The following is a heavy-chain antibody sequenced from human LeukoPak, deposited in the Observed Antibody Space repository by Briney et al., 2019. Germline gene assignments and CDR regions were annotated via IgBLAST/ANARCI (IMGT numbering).Heavy chain of an antibody. Sequence: GASVKVSCKASGYTFTSYGISWVRQAPGQGLEWMGWISAYNGNTNYAQKLQGRVTMTTDTSTSTAYMELRSLRSDDTAVYYCARWVNVHCTNGVCYWFDPWGQGTLVTVSS. CDR2: ISAYNGNT. J-gene: IGHJ5*02. CDR3: ARWVNVHCTNGVCYWFDP. V-gene: IGHV1-18*01. CDR1: GYTFTSYG. D-gene: IGHD2-8*01.